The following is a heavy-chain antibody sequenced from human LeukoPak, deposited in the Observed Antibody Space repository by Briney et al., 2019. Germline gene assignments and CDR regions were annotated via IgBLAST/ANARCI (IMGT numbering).Heavy chain of an antibody. V-gene: IGHV3-21*01. D-gene: IGHD2-2*01. Sequence: GGSLRLSCAASGFTFSSYTINWVRQAPGKGLEWVSSISSSSNYIYYADSVKGRFTISRDNAKDSLYLQMNSLRAEDTAVYYCARGGYCSSSICYALDYWGQGTLVTVSS. J-gene: IGHJ4*02. CDR1: GFTFSSYT. CDR2: ISSSSNYI. CDR3: ARGGYCSSSICYALDY.